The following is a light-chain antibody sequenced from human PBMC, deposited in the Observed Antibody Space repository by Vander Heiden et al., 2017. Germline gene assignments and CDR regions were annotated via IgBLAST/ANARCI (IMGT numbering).Light chain of an antibody. J-gene: IGKJ4*01. CDR2: EAS. Sequence: DFQMTQSPSSLSASVGDRVTITCQASQDISNYLNWYQQKPGKAPKLLIYEASNLETGVPSRFSGSGSGTDFTFTISSLQPEDIATYYCQQYDNLPLTFGGGTKVEIK. V-gene: IGKV1-33*01. CDR1: QDISNY. CDR3: QQYDNLPLT.